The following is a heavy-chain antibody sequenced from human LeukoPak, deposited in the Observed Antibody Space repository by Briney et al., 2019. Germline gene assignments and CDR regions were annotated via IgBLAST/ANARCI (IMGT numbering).Heavy chain of an antibody. Sequence: GGSLRLSCAASGFTFSTYAMSWVRQAPGKGLEWVSVISGSGGSTNYADSVKGRFTISRDYSKSTLYVQMNSLRVEDTAVYYCAKGLNHDTWNPFDYWGQGTLVTVSS. CDR2: ISGSGGST. CDR3: AKGLNHDTWNPFDY. CDR1: GFTFSTYA. V-gene: IGHV3-23*01. J-gene: IGHJ4*02. D-gene: IGHD3-3*01.